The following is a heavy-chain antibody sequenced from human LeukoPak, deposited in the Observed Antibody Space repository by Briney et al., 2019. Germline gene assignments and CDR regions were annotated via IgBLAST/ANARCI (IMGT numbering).Heavy chain of an antibody. CDR2: IYSGGST. CDR1: GFTFSSYS. D-gene: IGHD3-10*02. J-gene: IGHJ6*04. CDR3: AELGITMIGGV. V-gene: IGHV3-66*01. Sequence: GGSLRLSCAASGFTFSSYSMSWVRQAPGKGLEWVSLIYSGGSTYYADSVKGRFTISRDNAKNSLYLQMNSLRAEDTAVYYCAELGITMIGGVWGKGTAVTISS.